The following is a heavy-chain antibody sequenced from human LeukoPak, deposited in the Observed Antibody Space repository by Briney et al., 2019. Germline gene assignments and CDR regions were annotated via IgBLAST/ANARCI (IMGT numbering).Heavy chain of an antibody. J-gene: IGHJ4*02. CDR3: AKDSSSGGHYFDY. CDR1: GFTFDDYA. D-gene: IGHD6-6*01. CDR2: ISWNSGSI. Sequence: GGSLRLSCAASGFTFDDYAMHWVRQAPGKGLEWVSGISWNSGSIAYADSVRGRFTISRDNVKNSLSLELNSLRPEDTALYYCAKDSSSGGHYFDYWGQGTLLTVSS. V-gene: IGHV3-9*01.